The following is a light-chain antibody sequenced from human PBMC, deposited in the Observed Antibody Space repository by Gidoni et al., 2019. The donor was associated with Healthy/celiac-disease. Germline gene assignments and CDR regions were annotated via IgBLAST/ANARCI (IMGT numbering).Light chain of an antibody. CDR3: QQYFSTPLT. CDR2: WAS. J-gene: IGKJ4*01. Sequence: DIVMTQSPASLAVSLGERATINCKSSQSVLYTPNNNNYLAWYQQKPGQPPNLLIYWASTRESGVPDRFSGSGSETDFTLTISSLQAEDVAVYCCQQYFSTPLTFGGGTKVEIK. V-gene: IGKV4-1*01. CDR1: QSVLYTPNNNNY.